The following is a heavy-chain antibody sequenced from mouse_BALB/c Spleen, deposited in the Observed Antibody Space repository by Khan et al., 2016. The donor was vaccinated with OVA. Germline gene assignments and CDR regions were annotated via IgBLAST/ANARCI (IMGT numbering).Heavy chain of an antibody. CDR3: ARVYGGDCDY. Sequence: EVQLVETGPGLVKPSQSLSLTCTVTGYSITSDYAWNWIRQFPGNKLEWMGFISYSGNTNSNPSLKSRISITRHSSKNQFFLQLNSGTTEDTATYYCARVYGGDCDYWGQGTTRTVSS. D-gene: IGHD2-10*02. CDR2: ISYSGNT. V-gene: IGHV3-2*02. CDR1: GYSITSDYA. J-gene: IGHJ2*01.